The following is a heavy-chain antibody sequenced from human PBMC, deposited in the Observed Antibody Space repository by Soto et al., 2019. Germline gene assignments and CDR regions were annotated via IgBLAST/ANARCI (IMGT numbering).Heavy chain of an antibody. CDR2: ISPYNGYT. Sequence: GGSVKVSFKASGYSFTNYDISWVRQAPGKGLEWMGWISPYNGYTNYAQKLQGRVTMTTDTSTSTAYMELRSLRSDDTAVYYCARYCSITSCDHYFDYWGQGTLVTVSS. J-gene: IGHJ4*02. D-gene: IGHD2-2*01. CDR3: ARYCSITSCDHYFDY. V-gene: IGHV1-18*01. CDR1: GYSFTNYD.